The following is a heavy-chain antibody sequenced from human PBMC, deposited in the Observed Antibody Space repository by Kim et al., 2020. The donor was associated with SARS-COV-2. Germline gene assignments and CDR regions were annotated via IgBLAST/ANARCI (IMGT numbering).Heavy chain of an antibody. D-gene: IGHD1-26*01. CDR1: GGSISSYY. CDR3: ATSSGGNRVGVHDAFDI. Sequence: SETLSLTCTVSGGSISSYYWSWIRQPPGKGLEWIGYIYYSGSTNYNPSLKSRVTISVDTSKNQYSLKLSSVTAADTAVYYCATSSGGNRVGVHDAFDIWGQGTMVTVSS. V-gene: IGHV4-59*13. J-gene: IGHJ3*02. CDR2: IYYSGST.